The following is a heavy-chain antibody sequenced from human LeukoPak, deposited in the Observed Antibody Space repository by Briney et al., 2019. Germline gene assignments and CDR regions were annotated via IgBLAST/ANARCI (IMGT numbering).Heavy chain of an antibody. CDR3: AEGTLHEYFQH. J-gene: IGHJ1*01. V-gene: IGHV3-23*01. Sequence: GGSLRLSCAASGFTFSSYAMSWVRQAPGKGLEWVSAISGSGGSTYYADSVKGRFTISRDNSKNTLYLQMNSLRAEDTAVYYCAEGTLHEYFQHWGQGTLVTVSS. CDR2: ISGSGGST. CDR1: GFTFSSYA. D-gene: IGHD3-10*01.